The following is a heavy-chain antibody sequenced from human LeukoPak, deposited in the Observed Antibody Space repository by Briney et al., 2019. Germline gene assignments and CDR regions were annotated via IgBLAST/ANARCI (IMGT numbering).Heavy chain of an antibody. V-gene: IGHV1-18*01. Sequence: ASVKVSCKASGYTFNNHHMNWVRQAPGQGLEWMGWISAYNGNTNYAQKLQGRVTMTTDTSTSTAYMELRSLRSDDTAVYYCARDVAEGGSYYDYWGQGTLVTVSS. CDR3: ARDVAEGGSYYDY. J-gene: IGHJ4*02. CDR2: ISAYNGNT. CDR1: GYTFNNHH. D-gene: IGHD1-26*01.